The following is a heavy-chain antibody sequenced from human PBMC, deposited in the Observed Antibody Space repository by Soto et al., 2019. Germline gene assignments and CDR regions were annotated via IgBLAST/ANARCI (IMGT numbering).Heavy chain of an antibody. J-gene: IGHJ4*02. CDR1: GYTFTSYD. CDR3: ALPPSGYDCDLDY. D-gene: IGHD5-12*01. Sequence: ASVKVSCKASGYTFTSYDINWVRQATGQGLEWMGWMNPNSGNTGYAQKFQGRVTMTRNTSISTAYMELSSLRSEDTAVYYCALPPSGYDCDLDYWGQGTLVTVSS. CDR2: MNPNSGNT. V-gene: IGHV1-8*01.